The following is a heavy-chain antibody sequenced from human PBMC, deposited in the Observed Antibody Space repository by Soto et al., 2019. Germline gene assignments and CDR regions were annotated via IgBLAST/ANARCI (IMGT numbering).Heavy chain of an antibody. V-gene: IGHV3-48*01. Sequence: PSETLSLSCAASGFTFSSYSMNWVRQAPGKGLEWVSYISSSGSTIYYADSVKGRFTISRDNAKNSLYLQMNSLRAEDTAVYYCVTVGPYYYYGMDVWGQGTTVTVSS. J-gene: IGHJ6*02. CDR1: GFTFSSYS. CDR2: ISSSGSTI. CDR3: VTVGPYYYYGMDV. D-gene: IGHD4-4*01.